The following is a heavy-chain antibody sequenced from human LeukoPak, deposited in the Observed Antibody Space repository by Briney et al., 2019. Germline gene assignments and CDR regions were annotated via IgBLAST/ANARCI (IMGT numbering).Heavy chain of an antibody. CDR1: GFTFSSYA. CDR3: AKRADRVLRYFDWTHYFDY. J-gene: IGHJ4*02. D-gene: IGHD3-9*01. V-gene: IGHV3-23*01. Sequence: PGGSLRLSRAASGFTFSSYAMSWVRQAPGKGLEWVSAISGSGGSTYYADSVKGRFTISRDNSKNTLYLQMNSLRAEDTAVYYCAKRADRVLRYFDWTHYFDYWGQGTLVTVSS. CDR2: ISGSGGST.